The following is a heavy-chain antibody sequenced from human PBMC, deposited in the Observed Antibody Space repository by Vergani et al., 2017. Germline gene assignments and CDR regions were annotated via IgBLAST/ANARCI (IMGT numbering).Heavy chain of an antibody. CDR3: ARMDYGILTGYRY. J-gene: IGHJ4*02. CDR2: INPSGGHT. D-gene: IGHD3-9*01. V-gene: IGHV1-46*03. Sequence: QVQVVQSGAEVKKSGASVKVSCKTSGYTFSNYYMHWVRQAPGQGLEWMGIINPSGGHTNYAQKFKGRVTRTRDTSTSTVYMELSSLRSEDTAIYYWARMDYGILTGYRYWGQGTLVTVSA. CDR1: GYTFSNYY.